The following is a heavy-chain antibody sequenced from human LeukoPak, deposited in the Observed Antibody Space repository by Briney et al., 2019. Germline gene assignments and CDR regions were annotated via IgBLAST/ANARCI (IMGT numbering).Heavy chain of an antibody. CDR1: GFTFSSYA. CDR2: MSTSGGST. J-gene: IGHJ5*02. V-gene: IGHV3-23*01. CDR3: ARAVDFWSGYPQPNWFDP. D-gene: IGHD3-3*01. Sequence: GGSLRLSCAASGFTFSSYAMSWVRQAPGEGLEWVSTMSTSGGSTYYADSVKGRFTISRDNSKNTLFLHMNSLRAEDTAVYYCARAVDFWSGYPQPNWFDPWGQGTLVTVSS.